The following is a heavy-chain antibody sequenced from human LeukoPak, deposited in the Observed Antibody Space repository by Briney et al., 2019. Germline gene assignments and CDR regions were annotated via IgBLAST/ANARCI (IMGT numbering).Heavy chain of an antibody. CDR3: AKMVDYYDSSGVDY. CDR1: GFTFSSYA. V-gene: IGHV3-23*01. CDR2: ISGSGGST. J-gene: IGHJ4*02. Sequence: PGGSLRLSCAASGFTFSSYAMSWVRQAPGKGLEWVSAISGSGGSTYYAGSVKGRFTISRDNSKNTLYLQMNSLRAEDTAVYYCAKMVDYYDSSGVDYWGQGTLVTVSS. D-gene: IGHD3-22*01.